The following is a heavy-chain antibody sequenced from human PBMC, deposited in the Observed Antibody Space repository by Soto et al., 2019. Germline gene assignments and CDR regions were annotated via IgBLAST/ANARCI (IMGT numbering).Heavy chain of an antibody. Sequence: SETLSLTCTVSGGSIGSYYWSWIRQPPGKGLEWIGYIYYSGSTNYNPSLKSRVTISVDTSKNQFSLKLSSVTAADTAVYYCAGTYYYGPFDPWGQGTLVTVSS. D-gene: IGHD3-10*01. V-gene: IGHV4-59*08. CDR3: AGTYYYGPFDP. J-gene: IGHJ5*02. CDR2: IYYSGST. CDR1: GGSIGSYY.